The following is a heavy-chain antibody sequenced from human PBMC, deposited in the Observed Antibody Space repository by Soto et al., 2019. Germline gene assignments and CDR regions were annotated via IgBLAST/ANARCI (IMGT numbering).Heavy chain of an antibody. CDR3: ASLTAMVAKYYYYGMDV. J-gene: IGHJ6*02. Sequence: SETLSLTCTVSGGSISSGGYYWSWIRQHPGKGLEWIGYIYYSGSTYYNPSLKSRVTISVDTSKNQFSLELSSVTAADTAVYYCASLTAMVAKYYYYGMDVWGQGTTVTVSS. CDR1: GGSISSGGYY. CDR2: IYYSGST. D-gene: IGHD5-18*01. V-gene: IGHV4-31*03.